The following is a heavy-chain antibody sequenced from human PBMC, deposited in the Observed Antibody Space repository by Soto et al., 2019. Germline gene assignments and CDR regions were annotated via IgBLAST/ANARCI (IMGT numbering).Heavy chain of an antibody. CDR3: ASPASDNYGSGSFYN. J-gene: IGHJ4*01. Sequence: SETLSLTCIVSGGSISSGDYYWSWIRQPPGKGLEWIGFMYYSGSSYYNPSLKSRVTISLDTSKNNFSLKLSSVTPADTAVYYCASPASDNYGSGSFYNWGQGTLVTVSS. CDR1: GGSISSGDYY. D-gene: IGHD3-10*01. V-gene: IGHV4-30-4*01. CDR2: MYYSGSS.